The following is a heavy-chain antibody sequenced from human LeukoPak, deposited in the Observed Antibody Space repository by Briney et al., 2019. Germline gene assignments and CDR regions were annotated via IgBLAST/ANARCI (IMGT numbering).Heavy chain of an antibody. CDR2: ISLNSGIS. V-gene: IGHV3-9*01. D-gene: IGHD3-22*01. CDR1: GFTLDVYA. J-gene: IGHJ3*02. CDR3: AKDTGSSGYFGDAFDI. Sequence: GGSLSLSWAASGFTLDVYAMTWVRQAPGKGLEWVSSISLNSGISGYADSVKGRFTISRDNAKNSLYLQMNSLRAEDTAVYYCAKDTGSSGYFGDAFDIWGQGTMVTVSS.